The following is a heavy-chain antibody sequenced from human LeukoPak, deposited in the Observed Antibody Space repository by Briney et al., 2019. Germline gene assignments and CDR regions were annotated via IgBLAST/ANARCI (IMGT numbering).Heavy chain of an antibody. V-gene: IGHV3-23*01. CDR1: GFTFSFYW. J-gene: IGHJ4*02. D-gene: IGHD3-10*01. CDR3: AKELRVRGVTNFDY. Sequence: GGSLRLSCGASGFTFSFYWMTWVRQAPGKGLEWVSAISGSGGSTYYADSVKGRFTISRDNSKNTLYLQMNSLRAEDTAVYYCAKELRVRGVTNFDYWGQGTLVTVSS. CDR2: ISGSGGST.